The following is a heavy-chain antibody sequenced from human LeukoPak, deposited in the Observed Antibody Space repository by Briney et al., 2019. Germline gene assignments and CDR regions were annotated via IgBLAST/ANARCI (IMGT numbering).Heavy chain of an antibody. D-gene: IGHD3-10*01. CDR3: ARGAASGGYDY. J-gene: IGHJ4*02. Sequence: PGGSLRLSCAVSGFTVSGTYMSWVRQAPGKGLEFVSAITSNGGRTFYVNSVKGRFTISRDNSKNALYLQMDSLRADDMAVYYCARGAASGGYDYWGQGALVTVSS. V-gene: IGHV3-64*01. CDR1: GFTVSGTY. CDR2: ITSNGGRT.